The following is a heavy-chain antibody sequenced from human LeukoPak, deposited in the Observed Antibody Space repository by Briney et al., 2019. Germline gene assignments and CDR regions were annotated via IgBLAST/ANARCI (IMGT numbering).Heavy chain of an antibody. Sequence: SETMSLTCAVYGGSFSGYYWSWIRQPPGKGLEWIGEINHSGSTNYNPSLKSRVTISVDTSKNQFSLKLSSVTAADTAVYYCARRWGYYDILTGYSLDYWGQGTLVTVSS. CDR2: INHSGST. J-gene: IGHJ4*02. D-gene: IGHD3-9*01. CDR1: GGSFSGYY. CDR3: ARRWGYYDILTGYSLDY. V-gene: IGHV4-34*01.